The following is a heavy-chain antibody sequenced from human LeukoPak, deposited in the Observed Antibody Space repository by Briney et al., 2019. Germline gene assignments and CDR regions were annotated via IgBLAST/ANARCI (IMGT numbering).Heavy chain of an antibody. CDR1: GYTFTGYY. Sequence: ASVKVSCKASGYTFTGYYMHWVRQAPGQGLEWMGWIKPNSGGTNYAQKFQGRVTMTRDTSISTAYMELSRLRSDDTAVYYCAVNLAYCGGDCYPFDAFDIWGQGTMVTVSS. CDR3: AVNLAYCGGDCYPFDAFDI. CDR2: IKPNSGGT. D-gene: IGHD2-21*02. J-gene: IGHJ3*02. V-gene: IGHV1-2*02.